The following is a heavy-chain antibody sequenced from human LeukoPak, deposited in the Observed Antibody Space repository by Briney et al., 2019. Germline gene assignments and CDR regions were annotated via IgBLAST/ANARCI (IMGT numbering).Heavy chain of an antibody. J-gene: IGHJ6*04. V-gene: IGHV3-48*03. CDR1: GFTFTAYA. D-gene: IGHD3-10*02. Sequence: GGSLRLSCAASGFTFTAYAMHWVRQAPGKGLEWVSYISSSGSTIYYADSVKGRFTISRDNAKNSLYLQMNSLRAEDTAVYYCAELGITMIGGVWGKGTTVTISS. CDR3: AELGITMIGGV. CDR2: ISSSGSTI.